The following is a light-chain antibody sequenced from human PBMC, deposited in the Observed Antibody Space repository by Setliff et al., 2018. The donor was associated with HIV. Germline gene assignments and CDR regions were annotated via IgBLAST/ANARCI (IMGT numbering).Light chain of an antibody. J-gene: IGLJ1*01. V-gene: IGLV2-14*03. CDR2: DFT. Sequence: QSALTQPASVSAAPGLAITISCTGTKSDVGGYNYVSWYLQESGKAPKLIMYDFTSRPSGISNRFSGSQSGNTASLTISGLRTEDEGTYYCTSYPSSDTYVVGAGTKV. CDR1: KSDVGGYNY. CDR3: TSYPSSDTYV.